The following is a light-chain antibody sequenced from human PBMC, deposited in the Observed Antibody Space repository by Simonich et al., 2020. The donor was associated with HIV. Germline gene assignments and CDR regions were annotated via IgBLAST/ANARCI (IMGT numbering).Light chain of an antibody. CDR3: QSPDSSGTYWV. Sequence: SYELTQPRSVSVSPGQTARITCSGDALPKQYAFWYQQKPGQAPVLVIYKDSERPSGIPERFSGSSSGTTVTLTISAVQAEDEADYYCQSPDSSGTYWVFGGGTKLTVL. CDR1: ALPKQY. J-gene: IGLJ3*02. V-gene: IGLV3-25*03. CDR2: KDS.